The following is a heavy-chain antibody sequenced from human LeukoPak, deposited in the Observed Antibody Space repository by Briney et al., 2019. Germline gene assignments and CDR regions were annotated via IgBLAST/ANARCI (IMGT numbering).Heavy chain of an antibody. Sequence: GASVKVSCKASGYTFTSYGISWVRQAPGQGLEWMGWISAYNGNTNYAQKLQGRVTMTTDTSTSTAYMELRSLRSDDTAVYYCATGDLNSSGWYLVDYWGQGTLVTVSS. J-gene: IGHJ4*02. CDR1: GYTFTSYG. CDR3: ATGDLNSSGWYLVDY. V-gene: IGHV1-18*01. D-gene: IGHD6-19*01. CDR2: ISAYNGNT.